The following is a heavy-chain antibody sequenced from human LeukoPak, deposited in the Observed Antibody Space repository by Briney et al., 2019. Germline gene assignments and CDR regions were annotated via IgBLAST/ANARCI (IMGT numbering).Heavy chain of an antibody. CDR3: ARDGHSSSWYLAF. V-gene: IGHV1-18*01. CDR2: ISAYNGYT. J-gene: IGHJ4*02. Sequence: ASVKVSCKASGYTFTTYGVSWVRQAPGQGLEWVGWISAYNGYTNYAQKYQGRATMITDTSTSTAYMELRSLRSDDTAVYYCARDGHSSSWYLAFWGQGTLVTVSS. D-gene: IGHD6-13*01. CDR1: GYTFTTYG.